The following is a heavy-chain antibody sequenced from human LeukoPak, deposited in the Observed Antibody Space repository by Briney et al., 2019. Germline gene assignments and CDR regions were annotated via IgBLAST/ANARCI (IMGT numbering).Heavy chain of an antibody. Sequence: SETLSVTCSVSGGPFPTSSEFYAWGWVRQPPGKGLEWIGSIYYSGSTYYNPSLESRVTISMDTSRNQFSPKLSSVTGADTAVYYCARQVNHAFDIWGQGTMVIVSS. D-gene: IGHD1-14*01. J-gene: IGHJ3*02. CDR1: GGPFPTSSEFYA. V-gene: IGHV4-39*01. CDR3: ARQVNHAFDI. CDR2: IYYSGST.